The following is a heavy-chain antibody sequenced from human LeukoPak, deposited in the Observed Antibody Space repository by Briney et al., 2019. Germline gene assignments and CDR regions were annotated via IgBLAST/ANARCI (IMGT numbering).Heavy chain of an antibody. CDR1: GYAFTTYD. Sequence: ASVKVSCKASGYAFTTYDINWVRQATGQGLEWLGWMNPNSGNTGYAQKFQGRVSMTRDTSISTAYMELSSLRSEDTAVYYCARNVASTGYFVYWGRGTLVTVSS. CDR2: MNPNSGNT. D-gene: IGHD2-21*01. CDR3: ARNVASTGYFVY. J-gene: IGHJ4*02. V-gene: IGHV1-8*01.